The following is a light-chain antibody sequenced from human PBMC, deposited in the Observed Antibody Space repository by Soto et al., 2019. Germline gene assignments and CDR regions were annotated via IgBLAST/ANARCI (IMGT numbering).Light chain of an antibody. CDR3: QQYNSYPWT. CDR1: QSISNR. V-gene: IGKV1-5*01. J-gene: IGKJ1*01. Sequence: DIQMTQSPSTLSASVGDRVTITCRASQSISNRLAWYQQKPGKAPKVLIYDASSLESGVPSRFSGSGSATEFILTISSLQPDDFATYYSQQYNSYPWTFGQGTKVDIK. CDR2: DAS.